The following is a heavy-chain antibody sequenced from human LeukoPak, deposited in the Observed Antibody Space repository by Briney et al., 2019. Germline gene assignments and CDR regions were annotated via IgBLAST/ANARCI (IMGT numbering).Heavy chain of an antibody. CDR2: ISGSGGST. Sequence: GGSLRLSCAVSGFTFSSYAMSWVRQAPGKGLEWVSAISGSGGSTYYADSVKGRFTISRDNSKNTLYLQMNSLRAEDTAVYYCASMVTQYYFDYWGQGTLVTVSS. CDR1: GFTFSSYA. D-gene: IGHD4-23*01. CDR3: ASMVTQYYFDY. J-gene: IGHJ4*02. V-gene: IGHV3-23*01.